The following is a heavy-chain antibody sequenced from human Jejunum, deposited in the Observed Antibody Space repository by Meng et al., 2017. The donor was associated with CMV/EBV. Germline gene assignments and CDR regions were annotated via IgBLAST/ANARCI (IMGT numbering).Heavy chain of an antibody. CDR2: INPSGGST. J-gene: IGHJ4*02. V-gene: IGHV1-46*01. CDR1: GNTFTSYY. D-gene: IGHD6-6*01. Sequence: SGNTFTSYYIHWVRQAPGQGLEWMGLINPSGGSTSYAQKFQGRVTMTRDTSTSMVFMDLSSLRSEDTAVYYCARQGGYSGSSFDYWGQGTLVTVSS. CDR3: ARQGGYSGSSFDY.